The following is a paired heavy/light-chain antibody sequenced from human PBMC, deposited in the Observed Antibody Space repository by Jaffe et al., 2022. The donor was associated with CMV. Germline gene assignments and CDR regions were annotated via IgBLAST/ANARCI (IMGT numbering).Light chain of an antibody. CDR3: LLYYSSVQSWV. CDR2: STS. CDR1: TGAVTSVYF. Sequence: QTVVTQEPSLTVSPGGTVTLTCASSTGAVTSVYFPNWFQQKPGQAPRALIYSTSNKYSWTPARFSGSLVGDKAALTLSGVQPEDEADYYCLLYYSSVQSWVFGGGTKLTVL. V-gene: IGLV7-43*01. J-gene: IGLJ3*02.
Heavy chain of an antibody. Sequence: QVQLQESGPGLVKPSETLSLTCSVSGDSISSGNYYWGWIRQPPGKGLEWIGNIYYSGRADYKPSLKSRATISVDMSKKQFSLKLKSVTAADTAVYYCALWFGDLGYFDYWGQGTLVTVSS. V-gene: IGHV4-39*01. CDR2: IYYSGRA. CDR3: ALWFGDLGYFDY. J-gene: IGHJ4*02. CDR1: GDSISSGNYY. D-gene: IGHD3-10*01.